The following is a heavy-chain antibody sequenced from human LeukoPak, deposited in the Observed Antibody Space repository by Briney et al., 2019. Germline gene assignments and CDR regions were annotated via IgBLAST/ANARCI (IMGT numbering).Heavy chain of an antibody. Sequence: SETLSLTCVVSGGSIRSSNWWTWVRQPPGKGLEWIGEIYHSGSTNYNPSLKSRVTISVDKSKNQFSLKLSSVTAAGTAVYYCARDHVITTVTRYNWFDPWGQGTLVTVSS. CDR1: GGSIRSSNW. CDR2: IYHSGST. D-gene: IGHD4-11*01. V-gene: IGHV4-4*02. J-gene: IGHJ5*02. CDR3: ARDHVITTVTRYNWFDP.